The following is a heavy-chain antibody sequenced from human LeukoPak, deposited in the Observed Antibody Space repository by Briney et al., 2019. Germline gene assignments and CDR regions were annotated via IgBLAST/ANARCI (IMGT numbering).Heavy chain of an antibody. CDR2: IYPGDSDT. CDR1: GYSFTSDR. D-gene: IGHD1-14*01. Sequence: GESLKISCKGSGYSFTSDRIGWVRQMPGKGLEWMGTIYPGDSDTRYSPSFQGQVTISADKSMSTAYLQWSSLKASDTAMYYCARVGVYNRYYFDYWGQGTLVTVSS. V-gene: IGHV5-51*01. J-gene: IGHJ4*02. CDR3: ARVGVYNRYYFDY.